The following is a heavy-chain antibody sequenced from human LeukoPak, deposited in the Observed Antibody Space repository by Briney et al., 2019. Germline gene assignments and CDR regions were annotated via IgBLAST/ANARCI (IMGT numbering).Heavy chain of an antibody. V-gene: IGHV3-21*01. CDR1: GFTFSNYG. CDR2: ISSSSSYI. CDR3: ARSSGTYHFDY. D-gene: IGHD1-26*01. Sequence: GGSLRLSCAASGFTFSNYGMNWVRQAPGKGLEWVSYISSSSSYIYYADSVKGRFTISRDNAKNSLFLQVNSLRAEDTAVYYCARSSGTYHFDYWGQGTLVTVSS. J-gene: IGHJ4*02.